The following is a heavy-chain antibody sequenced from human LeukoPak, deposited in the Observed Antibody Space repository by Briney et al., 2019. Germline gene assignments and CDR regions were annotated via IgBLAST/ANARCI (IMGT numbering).Heavy chain of an antibody. J-gene: IGHJ4*02. CDR3: ARGPYQLLSVDY. CDR2: INPNGGGT. Sequence: ASVKVSCKASGYTFTGYYMHWVRQALGQGLEWMGWINPNGGGTNYAQKFQGRVTMTRDTSISTAYMELSRLRSDDTAVYYCARGPYQLLSVDYWGQGTLVTVSS. V-gene: IGHV1-2*02. D-gene: IGHD2-2*01. CDR1: GYTFTGYY.